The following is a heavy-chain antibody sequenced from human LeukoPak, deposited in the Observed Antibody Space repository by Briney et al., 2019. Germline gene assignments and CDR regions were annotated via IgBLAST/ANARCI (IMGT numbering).Heavy chain of an antibody. V-gene: IGHV3-66*02. CDR1: AFTVSSNY. Sequence: GGSLRLSCAVSAFTVSSNYVSWVRQAPGKGLVWVSVIYGGGSTNYADSVKGRFTISRDNSKNTLYLQMNSLRAEDTAVYYCARDHSGSYQRAFDIWGQGTMVTVSS. CDR2: IYGGGST. CDR3: ARDHSGSYQRAFDI. J-gene: IGHJ3*02. D-gene: IGHD1-26*01.